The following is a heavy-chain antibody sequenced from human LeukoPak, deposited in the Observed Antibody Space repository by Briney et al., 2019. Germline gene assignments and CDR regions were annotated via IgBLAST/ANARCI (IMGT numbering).Heavy chain of an antibody. J-gene: IGHJ4*02. V-gene: IGHV3-23*01. CDR1: GFIFSDYE. D-gene: IGHD4-17*01. CDR2: ISGSGDNT. CDR3: AKGRGTAVTSAANY. Sequence: GGSLRLSCAASGFIFSDYEMSWVRQAPGKGLEWVSSISGSGDNTCYADSVKDRFSISRDNSKTTVSLQMNSLRAEDTAVYYCAKGRGTAVTSAANYWGQGTLVTVSS.